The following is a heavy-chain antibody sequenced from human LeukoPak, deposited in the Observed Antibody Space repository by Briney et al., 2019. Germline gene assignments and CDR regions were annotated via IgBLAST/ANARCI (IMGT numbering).Heavy chain of an antibody. Sequence: GGSLRLSCAASGFTFSDYYMSWIRQAPGKGLEWVSYISSGPTIIFYADSVKGRFTISRDNAKNSLYLQMNSLRAEDTAIYYCAKDGCSGGTCYSADRTYYYYMDVWGKGTTVTVSS. D-gene: IGHD2-15*01. CDR1: GFTFSDYY. J-gene: IGHJ6*03. V-gene: IGHV3-11*01. CDR3: AKDGCSGGTCYSADRTYYYYMDV. CDR2: ISSGPTII.